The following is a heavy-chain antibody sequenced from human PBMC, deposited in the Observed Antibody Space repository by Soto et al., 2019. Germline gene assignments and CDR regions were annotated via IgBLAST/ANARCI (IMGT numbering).Heavy chain of an antibody. CDR2: IYYSGST. CDR1: GGSISSGGYY. Sequence: SETLSLTCPVSGGSISSGGYYWSWVRQHPGKGLEWIGYIYYSGSTYYNPSLKSRVTISVDTSKNQFSLKLSSVAAADTAVYYCARGEDWNDENWFDPWGQGTLVTVSS. J-gene: IGHJ5*02. CDR3: ARGEDWNDENWFDP. D-gene: IGHD1-1*01. V-gene: IGHV4-31*03.